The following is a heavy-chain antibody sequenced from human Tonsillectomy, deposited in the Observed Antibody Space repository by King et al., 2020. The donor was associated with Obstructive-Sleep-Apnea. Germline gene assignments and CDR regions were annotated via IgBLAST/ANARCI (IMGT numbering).Heavy chain of an antibody. CDR1: GFTFADYA. D-gene: IGHD2-21*01. Sequence: EVQLVESGGGLVQPGRSLRLSCTTSGFTFADYAMSWFRQAPGKGLEWVGFIRSEVYSGTTQYAASVKGRFTISRDDSKSIVYLQMNSLKIEDTAKYYCVRDVRDVVPRRKRYFYYGMDVWGQGTTVIVSS. CDR2: IRSEVYSGTT. V-gene: IGHV3-49*03. J-gene: IGHJ6*02. CDR3: VRDVRDVVPRRKRYFYYGMDV.